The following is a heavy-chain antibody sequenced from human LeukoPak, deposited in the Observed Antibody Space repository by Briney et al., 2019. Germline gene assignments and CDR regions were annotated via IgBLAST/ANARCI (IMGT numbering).Heavy chain of an antibody. CDR2: MNPNSGNT. J-gene: IGHJ6*03. D-gene: IGHD3-16*02. CDR3: ARGLIRGDYDYVWGSYRYYRNYMDV. V-gene: IGHV1-8*01. Sequence: ASVKVSCKASGYTFTSYDINWVRQATGQGLEWMGWMNPNSGNTGYAQKFQGRVTMTRNTSISTAYMELSSPRSEDTAVYYCARGLIRGDYDYVWGSYRYYRNYMDVWGKGTTVTISS. CDR1: GYTFTSYD.